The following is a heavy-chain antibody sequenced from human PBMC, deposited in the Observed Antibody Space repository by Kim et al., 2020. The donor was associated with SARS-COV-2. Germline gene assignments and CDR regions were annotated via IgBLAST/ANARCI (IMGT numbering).Heavy chain of an antibody. CDR2: IYSGGST. CDR1: GFIVSSNY. Sequence: GGSLRLSCAASGFIVSSNYMSWVRQAPGKGLEWVSLIYSGGSTYYADSVKGRFTISRDSSKNTLYLQMTSLRAEDTAVYYCASCSGFSSSWSYSWGQGTLVTGS. J-gene: IGHJ5*02. D-gene: IGHD6-13*01. CDR3: ASCSGFSSSWSYS. V-gene: IGHV3-53*01.